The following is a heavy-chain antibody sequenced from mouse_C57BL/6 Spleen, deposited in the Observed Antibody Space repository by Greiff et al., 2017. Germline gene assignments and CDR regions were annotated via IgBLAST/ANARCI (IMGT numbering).Heavy chain of an antibody. J-gene: IGHJ3*01. Sequence: QVQLQQPGAELVKPGASVKLSCKASGYTFTSYWMPWVKQRPGQGLEWIGMIHPNSGSTNYNEKFKSKATLTVDKSSSTAYMQLSSLTSEDSAVYDCARGGDYDGFAYWGQGTLVTVSA. CDR2: IHPNSGST. D-gene: IGHD2-4*01. CDR1: GYTFTSYW. V-gene: IGHV1-64*01. CDR3: ARGGDYDGFAY.